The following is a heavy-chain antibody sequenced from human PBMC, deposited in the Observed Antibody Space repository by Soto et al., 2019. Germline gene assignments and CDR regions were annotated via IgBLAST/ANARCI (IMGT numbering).Heavy chain of an antibody. CDR3: ASGRGYDILTGYYPYFGC. CDR2: ISWNSDSI. D-gene: IGHD3-9*01. CDR1: GFTFDDYA. J-gene: IGHJ4*02. Sequence: EVQLVESGGGLAQPGRSLRLSCAASGFTFDDYAMHWVRQAPGKGLEWVSGISWNSDSIGYADSVKGRFTISRDNAKKSLYLQMNSLGADDTALYSCASGRGYDILTGYYPYFGCWVQGTLVTVSS. V-gene: IGHV3-9*01.